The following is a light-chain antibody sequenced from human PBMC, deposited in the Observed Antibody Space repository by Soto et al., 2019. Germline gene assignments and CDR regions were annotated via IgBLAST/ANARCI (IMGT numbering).Light chain of an antibody. V-gene: IGLV1-40*01. CDR2: AYY. CDR3: QSYVSSLSGYV. J-gene: IGLJ1*01. Sequence: QAVVTQPPSVSGAPGQRVTLSCTGSSSNIGAGHDVHWYQQLAGTAPKLLIYAYYNRPSGVPARFSASRSGTSASLAITGLRAEDEAAYYCQSYVSSLSGYVFGSGTKLTVL. CDR1: SSNIGAGHD.